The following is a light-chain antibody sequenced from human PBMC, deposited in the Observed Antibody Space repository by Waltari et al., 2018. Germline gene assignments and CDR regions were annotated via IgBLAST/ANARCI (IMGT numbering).Light chain of an antibody. V-gene: IGLV1-47*02. CDR2: NVH. Sequence: QSVLTQPPSASATPGQRVTISCSGSSSNAGRDNLYWFQQLPGTAPKLLIYNVHQRPSGVPDRFSGSKSGTSASLAISGLRSEDEADYYCVAWDDSLSGYVFGTGTKVTVL. CDR1: SSNAGRDN. CDR3: VAWDDSLSGYV. J-gene: IGLJ1*01.